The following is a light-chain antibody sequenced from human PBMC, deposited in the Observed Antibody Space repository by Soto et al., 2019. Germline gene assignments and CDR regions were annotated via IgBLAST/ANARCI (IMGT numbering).Light chain of an antibody. CDR2: DVS. Sequence: ALTQPASVSGSPGQSITISCTGTSSDVGAYTYVSWYQQHPGKAPKLMIYDVSNRPSGVSNRFSGSKSGNTAFLIISGLQAEDEADYYCTSYTSNSTPYVFGGGTKVTVL. CDR3: TSYTSNSTPYV. V-gene: IGLV2-14*01. CDR1: SSDVGAYTY. J-gene: IGLJ1*01.